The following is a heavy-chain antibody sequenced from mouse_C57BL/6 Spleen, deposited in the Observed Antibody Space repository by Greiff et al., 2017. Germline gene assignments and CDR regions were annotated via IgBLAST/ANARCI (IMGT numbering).Heavy chain of an antibody. CDR2: IYPGDGDT. CDR1: GYAFSSSW. CDR3: ARYGYDRVYYFDD. J-gene: IGHJ2*01. Sequence: QVQLQQSGPELVKPGASVKISCKASGYAFSSSWMNWVKQRPGKGLEWIGRIYPGDGDTNYNGKFKGKATLTADKSSSTAYMQLSSLTSEDSAVYFCARYGYDRVYYFDDWGQGTTLTVSS. V-gene: IGHV1-82*01. D-gene: IGHD2-2*01.